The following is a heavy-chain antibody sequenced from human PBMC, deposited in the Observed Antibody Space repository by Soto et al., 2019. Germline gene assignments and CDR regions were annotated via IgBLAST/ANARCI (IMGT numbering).Heavy chain of an antibody. V-gene: IGHV4-30-4*01. Sequence: QVQLQESGPGLVKPSQTLSLTCTVSGGSISSGDYYWSWIRQPPGKGLEWIGYIYYSGSTYYNPSLQSRVTISVDTSKNQFSLKLSSVTAADTAVYYCARVGADSSGYYYGRGAFDIWGQGTMVTVSS. D-gene: IGHD3-22*01. CDR3: ARVGADSSGYYYGRGAFDI. CDR2: IYYSGST. CDR1: GGSISSGDYY. J-gene: IGHJ3*02.